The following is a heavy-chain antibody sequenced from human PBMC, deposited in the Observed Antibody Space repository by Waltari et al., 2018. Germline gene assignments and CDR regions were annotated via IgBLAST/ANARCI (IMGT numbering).Heavy chain of an antibody. CDR2: IYRGGSI. CDR3: AKDRAKTAVTTNY. CDR1: GFTFSNYA. D-gene: IGHD4-17*01. J-gene: IGHJ4*02. Sequence: EVKLLESGGGLVQPGGSLRLSCAASGFTFSNYAMNWVRQAPGKGLEWVSVIYRGGSIYYADSVKGRFTISRDNSKNTLYLQMNSLRAEDTAVYYCAKDRAKTAVTTNYWGQGTLVTVSS. V-gene: IGHV3-23*03.